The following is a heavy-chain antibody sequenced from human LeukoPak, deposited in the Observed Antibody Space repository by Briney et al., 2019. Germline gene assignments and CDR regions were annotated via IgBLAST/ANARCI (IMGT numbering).Heavy chain of an antibody. J-gene: IGHJ4*02. CDR3: ARGGGYYDSSGYPLLDY. CDR2: IWYDRRKT. D-gene: IGHD3-22*01. V-gene: IGHV3-33*01. CDR1: GFKFSDYG. Sequence: PGGSLRLSCAASGFKFSDYGMYWVRQAPGKGLGWVALIWYDRRKTHYGDSVKGRSTVARDNSNNTLHLQMNTLRAEDTAVYYCARGGGYYDSSGYPLLDYWGQGTLVTVSS.